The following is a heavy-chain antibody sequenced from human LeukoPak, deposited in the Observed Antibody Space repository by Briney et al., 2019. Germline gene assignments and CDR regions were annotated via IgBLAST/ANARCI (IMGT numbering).Heavy chain of an antibody. J-gene: IGHJ4*02. D-gene: IGHD3-16*01. V-gene: IGHV4-34*09. Sequence: SETLSLTCAVYGGSFSGYYWSWVRQPPGKGLEWIGEINHSGSTNYNPSLKSRVTISIDTAKNQFCLKLSSVTAADTAMYYCAKVLGGVNDYWGQGTLVTVSS. CDR2: INHSGST. CDR1: GGSFSGYY. CDR3: AKVLGGVNDY.